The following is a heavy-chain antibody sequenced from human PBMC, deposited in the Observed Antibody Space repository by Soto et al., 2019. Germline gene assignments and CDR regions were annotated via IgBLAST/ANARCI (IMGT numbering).Heavy chain of an antibody. V-gene: IGHV4-59*01. CDR2: ISYSGST. Sequence: QVPLQESGPGLVKTSATLSLTCTVSGGSISAYYWSWIRQPPGKGLEWIGYISYSGSTKYNSSLKSRVNISVDRATNQFSMKVSSVTTADTAVYYCARVSGGWIDPWGQGTLVTVFS. J-gene: IGHJ5*02. CDR3: ARVSGGWIDP. CDR1: GGSISAYY. D-gene: IGHD1-1*01.